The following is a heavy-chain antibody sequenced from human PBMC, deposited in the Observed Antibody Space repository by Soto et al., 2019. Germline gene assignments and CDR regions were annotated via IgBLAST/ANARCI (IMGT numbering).Heavy chain of an antibody. V-gene: IGHV1-69*13. CDR1: GGTFSSYA. CDR2: IIPIFGTA. CDR3: ARDSYSGSYSFDY. J-gene: IGHJ4*02. D-gene: IGHD1-26*01. Sequence: SVKVSCKASGGTFSSYAISWVRQAPGQGLEWMGGIIPIFGTANYAQKFQGRVTITADESTSTAYMELSSLRSEDTAVYYCARDSYSGSYSFDYWGQGTLVTVSS.